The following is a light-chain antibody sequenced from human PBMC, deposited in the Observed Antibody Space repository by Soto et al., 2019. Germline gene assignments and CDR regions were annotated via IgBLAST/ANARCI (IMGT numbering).Light chain of an antibody. J-gene: IGLJ3*02. CDR2: DNT. Sequence: QSVLTQPPSVSGAPGERVTISCTGSSSDIGAGYRVRWYQQVPGTAPKLLVYDNTNRPSGVSVRFSDSKSGTSASLAISGLQAEDEADYYCQAYDYSLTAFVFGGGTKLTVL. CDR3: QAYDYSLTAFV. V-gene: IGLV1-40*01. CDR1: SSDIGAGYR.